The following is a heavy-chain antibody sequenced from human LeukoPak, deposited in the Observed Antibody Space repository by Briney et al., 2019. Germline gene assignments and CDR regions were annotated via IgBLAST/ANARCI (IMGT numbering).Heavy chain of an antibody. CDR1: GVSLSSYY. V-gene: IGHV4-59*08. Sequence: SETLSLTCTVSGVSLSSYYWSWLRQPPGKGLEWIGYIYYSGSTNYNPSLKSRVTISVDTSKNQFSLKLSSVTAADTAVYYCARYYYDSSGYYCYYYYMDVWGKGTTVTVSS. J-gene: IGHJ6*03. CDR3: ARYYYDSSGYYCYYYYMDV. CDR2: IYYSGST. D-gene: IGHD3-22*01.